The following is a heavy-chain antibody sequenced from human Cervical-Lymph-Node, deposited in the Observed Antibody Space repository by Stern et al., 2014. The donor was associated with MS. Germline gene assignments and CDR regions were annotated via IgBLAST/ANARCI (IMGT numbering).Heavy chain of an antibody. CDR1: GGSISSGGYY. J-gene: IGHJ4*02. CDR2: IYYSGST. Sequence: LQLQESGPGLVKPSQTLSLTCTVSGGSISSGGYYWSWIRQHPGKGLEWIGYIYYSGSTYYNPSLKSRVTISVDTSKNQFSLKLSSVTAADTAVYYCARSPGYSSSWYPYYFDYWGQGTLVTVSS. CDR3: ARSPGYSSSWYPYYFDY. D-gene: IGHD6-13*01. V-gene: IGHV4-31*03.